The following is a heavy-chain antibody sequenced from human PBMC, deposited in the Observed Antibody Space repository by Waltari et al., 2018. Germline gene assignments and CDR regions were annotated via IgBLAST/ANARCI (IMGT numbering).Heavy chain of an antibody. Sequence: QVQLVESGGGVVQPGGSLRLSCAASGFTFSSYGIHWVRQAPGKGLEWVAFIRYDGSNKYYADSVKGRFTISRDNSKNTLYLQMNSLRAEDTAVYYCAKGQGWSESRGIDYWGQGTLVTVSS. CDR3: AKGQGWSESRGIDY. CDR1: GFTFSSYG. V-gene: IGHV3-30*02. CDR2: IRYDGSNK. D-gene: IGHD2-15*01. J-gene: IGHJ4*02.